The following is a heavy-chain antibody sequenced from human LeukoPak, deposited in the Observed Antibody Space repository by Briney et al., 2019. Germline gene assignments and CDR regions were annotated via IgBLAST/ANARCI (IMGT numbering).Heavy chain of an antibody. V-gene: IGHV1-46*01. CDR1: GYTFTSYY. J-gene: IGHJ3*02. D-gene: IGHD3-9*01. CDR3: ARDSPGYDIPYAFDI. Sequence: ASVNVSCKASGYTFTSYYMHWVRQAPGQGLEWMGIINPGGGSTSYAQKFQGRVTMTRDTSTSTVYMELSSLRSEDTAVYYCARDSPGYDIPYAFDIWGQGTMVTVSS. CDR2: INPGGGST.